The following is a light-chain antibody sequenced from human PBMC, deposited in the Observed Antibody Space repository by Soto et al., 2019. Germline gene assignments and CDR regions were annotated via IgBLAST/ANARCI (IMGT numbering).Light chain of an antibody. V-gene: IGKV3-15*01. CDR1: QSVSSN. Sequence: EIVMTQSPATLSVSPGERATLSYRASQSVSSNLAWYQQKPGQAPRLLIYGASTRATGIPARFSGSGSGTEFTLTISSLQSEDFAVYYCQQYNNWPLYTFGHATKLEIK. J-gene: IGKJ2*01. CDR2: GAS. CDR3: QQYNNWPLYT.